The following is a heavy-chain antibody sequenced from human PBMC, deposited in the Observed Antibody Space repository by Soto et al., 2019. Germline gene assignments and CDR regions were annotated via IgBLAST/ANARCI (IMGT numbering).Heavy chain of an antibody. CDR1: GGTFSSYA. Sequence: ASVKVSCKASGGTFSSYAISWVRQAPGQGLEWMGGIIPIFGTANYAQKFQGRVTITADESTSTAYMELSSLRSEDTAVYYCARNISQLELTPIIGYWGQGTLVTVSS. CDR2: IIPIFGTA. CDR3: ARNISQLELTPIIGY. D-gene: IGHD1-1*01. V-gene: IGHV1-69*13. J-gene: IGHJ4*02.